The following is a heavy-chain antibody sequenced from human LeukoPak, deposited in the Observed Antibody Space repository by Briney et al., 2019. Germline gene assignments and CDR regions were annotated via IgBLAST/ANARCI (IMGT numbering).Heavy chain of an antibody. J-gene: IGHJ6*02. D-gene: IGHD2-21*02. Sequence: PGGSLRLSCAASGFTFSSYAMSWVRQAPGKGLEWVSAISGSGGSTYYADSVKGRFTISRDNSKNTLYLQMNSLRAEDTAVYYCANLPPTYCGGDCYSALYYYYGMDVWGQGTTVTVSS. CDR2: ISGSGGST. CDR3: ANLPPTYCGGDCYSALYYYYGMDV. V-gene: IGHV3-23*01. CDR1: GFTFSSYA.